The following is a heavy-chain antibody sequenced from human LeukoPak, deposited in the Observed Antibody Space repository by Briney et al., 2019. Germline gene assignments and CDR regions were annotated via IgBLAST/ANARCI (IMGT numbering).Heavy chain of an antibody. J-gene: IGHJ5*02. D-gene: IGHD1-1*01. CDR3: ARDITTGTTRFDP. CDR1: GYTFTSYY. V-gene: IGHV1-3*01. Sequence: ASVKVSCKASGYTFTSYYMHWVRQAPGQRLEWMGWIHAGTGNTKYSQKFQGRVTITRDTSASTVYMELSRLRPEDTAVYYCARDITTGTTRFDPWGQGTLVTVSS. CDR2: IHAGTGNT.